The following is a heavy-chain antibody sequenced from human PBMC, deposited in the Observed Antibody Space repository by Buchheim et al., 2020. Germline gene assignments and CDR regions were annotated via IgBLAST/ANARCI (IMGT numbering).Heavy chain of an antibody. Sequence: DVQLVESGGGLVKPGGSLRLSCAASGFTFSSYSMNWVRQAPGKGLEWVSSISSGSSYLYYADSVKGRFTISRDNAQNSLYLQMNSLRAEDTAVYYCARSPRMITFGGVDWGQGTL. CDR2: ISSGSSYL. J-gene: IGHJ4*02. D-gene: IGHD3-16*01. V-gene: IGHV3-21*01. CDR1: GFTFSSYS. CDR3: ARSPRMITFGGVD.